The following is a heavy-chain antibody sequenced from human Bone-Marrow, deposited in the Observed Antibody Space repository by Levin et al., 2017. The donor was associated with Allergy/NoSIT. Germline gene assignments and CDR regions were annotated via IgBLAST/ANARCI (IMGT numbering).Heavy chain of an antibody. J-gene: IGHJ3*02. Sequence: LSLTCAASGFTFSSYSMNWVRQAPGKGLEWVSSISSSSSYIYYADSVKGRFTISRDNAKNSLYLQMNSLRAEDTAVYYCARRQQGDAFDIWGQGTMVTVSS. CDR3: ARRQQGDAFDI. CDR1: GFTFSSYS. V-gene: IGHV3-21*01. CDR2: ISSSSSYI. D-gene: IGHD6-13*01.